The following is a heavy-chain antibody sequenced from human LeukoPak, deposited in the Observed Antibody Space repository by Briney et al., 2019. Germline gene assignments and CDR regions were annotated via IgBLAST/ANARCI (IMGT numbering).Heavy chain of an antibody. V-gene: IGHV1-46*01. J-gene: IGHJ6*03. CDR1: GYTFTSYY. D-gene: IGHD1-1*01. CDR3: ARDPYTERRGGYYYYYMDV. CDR2: INPSGGST. Sequence: ASVKVSCKASGYTFTSYYMHWVRQAPGQGLEWMGIINPSGGSTSYAQKFQGRVTMTRDMSTSTVYMELSSLRSEDTAVYYCARDPYTERRGGYYYYYMDVWGKGTTVTVSS.